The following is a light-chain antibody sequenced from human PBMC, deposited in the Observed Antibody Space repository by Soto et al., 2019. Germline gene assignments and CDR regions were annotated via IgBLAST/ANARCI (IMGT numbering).Light chain of an antibody. CDR2: DNF. J-gene: IGLJ1*01. CDR1: STDVGYYND. V-gene: IGLV2-11*01. CDR3: QSYDSSLSGFYV. Sequence: QSVLTQPRSVSGSPGQTVTISCTGTSTDVGYYNDVPWYQQLPGKAPKLLIYDNFNRPSGVPDRFSGSKSGTTASLAITGFQAEDEADYYCQSYDSSLSGFYVFGTGTKVTVL.